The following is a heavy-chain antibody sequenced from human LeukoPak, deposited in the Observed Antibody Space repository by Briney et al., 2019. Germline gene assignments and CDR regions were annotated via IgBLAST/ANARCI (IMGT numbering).Heavy chain of an antibody. D-gene: IGHD3-10*01. V-gene: IGHV4-59*12. J-gene: IGHJ4*02. CDR3: ARVGYYVSGSTYYFDY. Sequence: SETLSLTCTVSGGSISSYYWSWIRQPPGKGLEWIGYIYHSGSTYYNPSLKSRVTISVDRSKNQFSLKLSSVTAADTAVYYCARVGYYVSGSTYYFDYWSQGTLVTVSS. CDR1: GGSISSYY. CDR2: IYHSGST.